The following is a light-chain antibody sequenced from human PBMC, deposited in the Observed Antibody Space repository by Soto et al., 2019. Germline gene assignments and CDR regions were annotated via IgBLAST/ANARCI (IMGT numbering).Light chain of an antibody. CDR3: QQSYRFPWT. CDR1: QSISTY. J-gene: IGKJ1*01. V-gene: IGKV1-39*01. CDR2: AAS. Sequence: DIQMTQSPSSLSASVGDRVTVACRASQSISTYLTWYQQKPGKAPELLIYAASNLQRGVPSRFSGSGSGTDFTRTIVSLQPEDSATYYCQQSYRFPWTLGQGTRVEI.